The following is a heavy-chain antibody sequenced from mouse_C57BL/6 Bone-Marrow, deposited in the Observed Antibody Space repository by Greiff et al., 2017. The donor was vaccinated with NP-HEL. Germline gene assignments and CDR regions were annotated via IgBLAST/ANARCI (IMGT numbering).Heavy chain of an antibody. CDR3: ASNYGNYPFAY. CDR2: IYPGSGST. D-gene: IGHD2-1*01. CDR1: GYTFTSYW. V-gene: IGHV1-55*01. Sequence: QVQLQQPGAELVKPGASVKMSCKASGYTFTSYWITWVKQRPGQGLEWIGDIYPGSGSTNYNEKFKSKATLTVATSSSTAYMPLSSLTAEDSAVYYCASNYGNYPFAYWGQGTLVTVSA. J-gene: IGHJ3*01.